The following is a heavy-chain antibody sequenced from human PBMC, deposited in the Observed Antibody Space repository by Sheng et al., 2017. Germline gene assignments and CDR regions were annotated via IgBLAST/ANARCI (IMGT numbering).Heavy chain of an antibody. J-gene: IGHJ6*03. CDR1: GFTFSDYY. D-gene: IGHD2-2*01. CDR2: SSSSGSNI. V-gene: IGHV3-11*04. CDR3: ARLVGFCSSTSCPKAGYHYYYMDV. Sequence: PGGSLRLSCAASGFTFSDYYMSWIRQAPGKGLEWVSYSSSSGSNIYYADSVKGRFTISRDNAKNSLYLQMNSLRAEDTAVYYCARLVGFCSSTSCPKAGYHYYYMDVWGNGTTVTVSS.